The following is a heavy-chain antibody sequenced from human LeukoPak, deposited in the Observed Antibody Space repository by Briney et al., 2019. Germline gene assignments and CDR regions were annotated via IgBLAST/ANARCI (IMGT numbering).Heavy chain of an antibody. CDR2: IYPGDSDT. D-gene: IGHD5-18*01. Sequence: PGESLKISCKGSGYSFTSYWIGWVRQMPGKGLEWMGIIYPGDSDTRYSPSFQGQVTISADKSISTAYLQWSSLKASDTAMYYCARQVDTAMVNNPFDYWGQGTLVTVSS. V-gene: IGHV5-51*01. CDR1: GYSFTSYW. CDR3: ARQVDTAMVNNPFDY. J-gene: IGHJ4*02.